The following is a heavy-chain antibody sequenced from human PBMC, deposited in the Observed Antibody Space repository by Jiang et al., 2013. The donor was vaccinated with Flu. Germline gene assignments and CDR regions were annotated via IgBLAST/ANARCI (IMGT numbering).Heavy chain of an antibody. CDR3: ARARYCSGGSCYYYFDY. V-gene: IGHV6-1*01. J-gene: IGHJ4*02. D-gene: IGHD2-15*01. CDR2: TYYRSKWYN. Sequence: QTLSLTCAISGDSVSSNSAAWNWIRQSPSRGLEWLGRTYYRSKWYNDYAVSVKSRITINPDTSKNQFSLQLNSVTPEDTAVYYCARARYCSGGSCYYYFDYWGQGTLVTVSS. CDR1: GDSVSSNSAA.